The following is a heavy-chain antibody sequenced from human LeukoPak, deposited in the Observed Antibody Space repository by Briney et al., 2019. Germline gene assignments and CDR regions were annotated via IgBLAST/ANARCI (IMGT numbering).Heavy chain of an antibody. CDR3: AKNSGMTTVTTFDY. CDR1: GFTFSSYA. Sequence: GGSLRLSCAASGFTFSSYAMSWVRQTPGKGLEWVSAISGSGGSTYYADSVKGRFTISRDNSKNTLYLQMNSLRAEDTAVYYCAKNSGMTTVTTFDYWGQGTLVTVSS. CDR2: ISGSGGST. J-gene: IGHJ4*02. D-gene: IGHD4-17*01. V-gene: IGHV3-23*01.